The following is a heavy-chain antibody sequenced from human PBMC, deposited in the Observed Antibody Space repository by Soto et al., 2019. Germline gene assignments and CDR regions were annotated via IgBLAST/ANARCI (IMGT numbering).Heavy chain of an antibody. D-gene: IGHD2-21*01. J-gene: IGHJ4*02. CDR3: ARGNVVAIDD. V-gene: IGHV4-30-2*01. Sequence: QLQLQESGSGLVKPSQTLSLTCAVSGGSISSGGYSWSWIQQPPGKGLEWIGYIYHSGSTYYNPSRKMRGTITVDNSKNRIALKLSSVTAADAAVYYCARGNVVAIDDWGQGTLVTVSS. CDR2: IYHSGST. CDR1: GGSISSGGYS.